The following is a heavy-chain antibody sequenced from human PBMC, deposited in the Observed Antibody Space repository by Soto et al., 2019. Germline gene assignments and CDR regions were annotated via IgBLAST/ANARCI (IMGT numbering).Heavy chain of an antibody. CDR1: EVSHRDYF. D-gene: IGHD2-2*01. V-gene: IGHV3-11*01. CDR2: ISRSSQDI. CDR3: ARGQVLPGPVSSYYYMGV. Sequence: QVQLVESGGGLVKPGESLRLSCEVSEVSHRDYFMTSVRQAPGKGLAWLAYISRSSQDISYADSVKGRFTVSSDNAKNSLFLQMSSLRGDDTGVYYCARGQVLPGPVSSYYYMGVWGKGTTVTVSS. J-gene: IGHJ6*03.